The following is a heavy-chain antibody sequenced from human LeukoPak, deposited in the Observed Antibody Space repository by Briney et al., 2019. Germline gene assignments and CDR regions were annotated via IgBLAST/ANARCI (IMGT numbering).Heavy chain of an antibody. V-gene: IGHV7-4-1*02. Sequence: GAPVKVSCKASGYTFTSYAMNWVRQAPGQGLEWMGWINTNTGNPTYAQGFTGRFVFSLDTSVSTAYLQISSLKAEDTAVYYCARGYCSSTSCYWRNWFDPWGQGTLVTVSS. J-gene: IGHJ5*02. CDR3: ARGYCSSTSCYWRNWFDP. CDR1: GYTFTSYA. D-gene: IGHD2-2*01. CDR2: INTNTGNP.